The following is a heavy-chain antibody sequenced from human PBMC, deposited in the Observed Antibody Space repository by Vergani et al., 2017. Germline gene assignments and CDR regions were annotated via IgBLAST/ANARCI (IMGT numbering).Heavy chain of an antibody. J-gene: IGHJ5*02. D-gene: IGHD6-25*01. Sequence: QVQLQESGPGLVKPSETLSLTCTVSGGSISSYYWSWIRQPPGKGLEWIGSIYYSGSTYYNPSLKSRVTISVDTSKNQFSLKLSSVTAADTAVYYCAEIASGSFDPWGQGTLVTVSS. CDR1: GGSISSYY. CDR2: IYYSGST. CDR3: AEIASGSFDP. V-gene: IGHV4-59*04.